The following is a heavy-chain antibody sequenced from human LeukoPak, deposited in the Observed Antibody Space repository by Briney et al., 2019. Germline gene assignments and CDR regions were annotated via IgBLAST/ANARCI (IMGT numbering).Heavy chain of an antibody. CDR3: ARDHNCGNEVDY. CDR2: ISGSGGST. D-gene: IGHD7-27*01. V-gene: IGHV3-23*01. J-gene: IGHJ4*02. CDR1: GFTFSSYA. Sequence: GGSLRPSCAASGFTFSSYAMSWVRQAPGKGLEWVSAISGSGGSTYYADSVKGRFTISSDNSKNTLYLQMNSLRAEDTAVYYCARDHNCGNEVDYWGQGTLVTVSS.